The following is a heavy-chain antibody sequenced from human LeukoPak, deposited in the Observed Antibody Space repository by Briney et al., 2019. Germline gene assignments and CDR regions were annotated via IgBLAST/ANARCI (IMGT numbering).Heavy chain of an antibody. V-gene: IGHV3-23*01. D-gene: IGHD2-15*01. Sequence: GGSLRLSCAASGFTFSSYAMSWVRQAPGKGLEWVSAISGSGGSTYYADSVKGRFTISRDNSKNTLYLQMNSLRAEDTAVYYCAKDAVVVVAAPDAFDIWGQGTMVTVSS. CDR1: GFTFSSYA. CDR3: AKDAVVVVAAPDAFDI. CDR2: ISGSGGST. J-gene: IGHJ3*02.